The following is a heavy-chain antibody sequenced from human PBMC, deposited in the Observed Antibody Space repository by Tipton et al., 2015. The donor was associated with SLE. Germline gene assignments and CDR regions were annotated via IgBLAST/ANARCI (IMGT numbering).Heavy chain of an antibody. CDR3: TGRSCYFGKYFDL. J-gene: IGHJ2*01. CDR1: GFSFSDST. CDR2: VRSRGNHYAT. D-gene: IGHD2-15*01. V-gene: IGHV3-73*01. Sequence: SLRLSCAASGFSFSDSTMHWVRQASGKGLEWVGRVRSRGNHYATAYVASVKGRFIISRDDSQNTAYLEMNSLKIEDTAVYYCTGRSCYFGKYFDLWGRGTLVTVSS.